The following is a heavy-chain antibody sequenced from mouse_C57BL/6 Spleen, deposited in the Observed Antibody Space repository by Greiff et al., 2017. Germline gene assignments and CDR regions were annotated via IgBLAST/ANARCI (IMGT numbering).Heavy chain of an antibody. J-gene: IGHJ1*03. V-gene: IGHV1-52*01. D-gene: IGHD1-1*01. CDR1: GYTFTSYW. CDR3: ASTTVAHYGYFDV. CDR2: IDPSDSET. Sequence: VQLQQPGAELVRPGSSVKLSCKASGYTFTSYWMHWVKQRPIQGLEWIGNIDPSDSETHYNQKFKDKATLTVDKSSSTAYMQLSRLTSEDSAVYYCASTTVAHYGYFDVWGTGTTVTVSS.